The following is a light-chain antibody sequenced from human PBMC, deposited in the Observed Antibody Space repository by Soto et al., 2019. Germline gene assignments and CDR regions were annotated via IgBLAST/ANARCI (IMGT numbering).Light chain of an antibody. CDR2: AAS. CDR1: QRISNY. CDR3: QQSYSTLDYT. J-gene: IGKJ2*01. Sequence: DIQMTQSPSSLSASVGDRVTITCRASQRISNYLNWYQHKTGKAPRLLIYAASSLQSGVPSRFSGSGYGTDFTLTISSLQPEDFATYYCQQSYSTLDYTFGQGTKVEIK. V-gene: IGKV1-39*01.